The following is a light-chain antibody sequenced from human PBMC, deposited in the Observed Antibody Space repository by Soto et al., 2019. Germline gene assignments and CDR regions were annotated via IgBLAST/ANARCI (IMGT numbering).Light chain of an antibody. V-gene: IGKV3-20*01. J-gene: IGKJ3*01. Sequence: EIVLTPSPGTLSLSPGERATLSCRASQSVSNNYLAWYQQKPGQAPRLLIYGAYTRANGIPDRFSGSGSGTDFTLTIRRLEPEEFAVYYCQQYGSSPLSFGPGTKVYIK. CDR1: QSVSNNY. CDR2: GAY. CDR3: QQYGSSPLS.